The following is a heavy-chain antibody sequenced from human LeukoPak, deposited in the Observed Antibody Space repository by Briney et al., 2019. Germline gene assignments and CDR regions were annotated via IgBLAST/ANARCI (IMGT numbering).Heavy chain of an antibody. Sequence: PSETLSLTCAVSGYSITSGYYWAWIRQPPGKGLEFIGSIHHRGNSYYNPSLKSRVTISPDTSKNHLSLILTSVTAADTAVYYCARDASLGSGPTDGFDLWGQGTLVTGSS. V-gene: IGHV4-38-2*01. D-gene: IGHD2-15*01. CDR1: GYSITSGYY. CDR3: ARDASLGSGPTDGFDL. J-gene: IGHJ3*01. CDR2: IHHRGNS.